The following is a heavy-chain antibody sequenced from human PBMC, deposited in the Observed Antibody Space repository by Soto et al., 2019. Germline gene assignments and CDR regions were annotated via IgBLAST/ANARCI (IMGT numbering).Heavy chain of an antibody. CDR3: ARLTTLCNPKYSHYYYIDV. CDR2: ISVNTGDT. V-gene: IGHV1-18*01. Sequence: QVQLAQSGAEVKKPGASVEVSCRASGYTFSNYGISWVRQAPGQGLEWMAWISVNTGDTNFAQKFQGRLTVTTDTSTTTAYMELRGLRSDDTAVYYCARLTTLCNPKYSHYYYIDVWGKGTTVTVS. D-gene: IGHD3-10*02. J-gene: IGHJ6*03. CDR1: GYTFSNYG.